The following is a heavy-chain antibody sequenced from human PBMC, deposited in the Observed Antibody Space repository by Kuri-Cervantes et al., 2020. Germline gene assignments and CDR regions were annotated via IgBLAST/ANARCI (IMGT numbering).Heavy chain of an antibody. J-gene: IGHJ4*02. Sequence: SETLSLTCTVSGGSVSSGSYYWSWIRQPPGKGLEWIGEINHSGSTNYNPSLKSRVTISVDTSKNQFSLRLTSVTAADTAVYYCVRGGDDGYFAYFNYWGQGTLVTVSS. CDR1: GGSVSSGSYY. V-gene: IGHV4-61*01. D-gene: IGHD5-24*01. CDR2: INHSGST. CDR3: VRGGDDGYFAYFNY.